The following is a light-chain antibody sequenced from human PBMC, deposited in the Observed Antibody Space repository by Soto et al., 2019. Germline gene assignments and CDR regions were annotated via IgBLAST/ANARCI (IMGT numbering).Light chain of an antibody. CDR3: QQYNAYSWT. CDR1: QTIFRW. V-gene: IGKV1-5*01. CDR2: DAS. J-gene: IGKJ1*01. Sequence: DIPMTQSPSTQSASVGDRVTISCRASQTIFRWLAWYQQKPGKAPRLLIFDASTLESGVPSRFSGSGSGTEFTLTISSLLPDDFATYSCQQYNAYSWTFGQGTKVEIK.